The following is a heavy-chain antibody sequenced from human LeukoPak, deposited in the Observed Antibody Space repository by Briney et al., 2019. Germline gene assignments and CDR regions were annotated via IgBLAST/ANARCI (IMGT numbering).Heavy chain of an antibody. J-gene: IGHJ6*03. CDR3: ARPEVTGGYYMDV. CDR2: IYYSGST. D-gene: IGHD2-21*02. V-gene: IGHV4-39*01. CDR1: GGSISSSSYY. Sequence: SETLSLTCTVSGGSISSSSYYWGWIRQPPGKGLEWIGSIYYSGSTYYNPSLKSRVTISVDTSKNQFSLKLSSVTAADTAVYYCARPEVTGGYYMDVWGKGTTVTISS.